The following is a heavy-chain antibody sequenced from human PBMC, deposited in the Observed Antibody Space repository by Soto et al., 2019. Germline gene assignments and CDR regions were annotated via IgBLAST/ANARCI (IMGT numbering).Heavy chain of an antibody. CDR3: ARDNIVGSYFCDY. CDR2: IWYAGSNK. J-gene: IGHJ4*02. V-gene: IGHV3-33*01. D-gene: IGHD1-26*01. CDR1: GFNFRSYG. Sequence: QVPMVESGGGVVQSGRSLRLSCATSGFNFRSYGIHWVRQAPGKGLEWVGIIWYAGSNKYYADSVKGRFTISRDDSKNTVYLQMDSLRGEDTAIYYGARDNIVGSYFCDYWGQGSLATVSS.